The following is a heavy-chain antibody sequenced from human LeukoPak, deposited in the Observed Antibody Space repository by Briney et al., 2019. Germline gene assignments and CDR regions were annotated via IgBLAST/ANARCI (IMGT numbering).Heavy chain of an antibody. CDR2: ISNDGSIT. J-gene: IGHJ4*02. V-gene: IGHV3-30*09. Sequence: SCKASGYTFTSYYMHWVRQAPGKGLEWVAVISNDGSITKYGDSVKGRFAISRDNSKNTLYVQMNSLRTDDTAVYYCAKSKSPYPMDYIFDFWGQGTLVTVSS. CDR1: GYTFTSYY. D-gene: IGHD4-11*01. CDR3: AKSKSPYPMDYIFDF.